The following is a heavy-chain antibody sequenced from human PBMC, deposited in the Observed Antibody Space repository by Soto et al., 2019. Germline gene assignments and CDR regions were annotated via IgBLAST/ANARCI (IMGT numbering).Heavy chain of an antibody. CDR3: ARQAHQYDTNSFGY. V-gene: IGHV5-51*01. Sequence: PGESLKISCKGSVYRFTTYWIGWVRQMPGKGLEWMGLIYPGDSNTRFSPSFQGQVTISVDMSIGTAYLQWSSLRVSDTAMYYCARQAHQYDTNSFGYRGQGPLVTVSS. CDR1: VYRFTTYW. J-gene: IGHJ4*02. CDR2: IYPGDSNT. D-gene: IGHD2-8*01.